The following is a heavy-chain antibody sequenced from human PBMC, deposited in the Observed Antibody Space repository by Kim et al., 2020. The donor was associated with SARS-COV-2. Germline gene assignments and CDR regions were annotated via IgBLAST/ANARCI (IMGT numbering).Heavy chain of an antibody. CDR3: ARGEDGWGYTDR. D-gene: IGHD6-19*01. CDR2: ISSGGDST. V-gene: IGHV3-64*02. J-gene: IGHJ4*02. Sequence: GGSLRLSCEASGFTFSRYTMHWVRQAPGRGPEHFSAISSGGDSTYYIDSVKGRFTTSRDNSRNTLYLQMGSVRAEDTGVYYCARGEDGWGYTDRWVQGTL. CDR1: GFTFSRYT.